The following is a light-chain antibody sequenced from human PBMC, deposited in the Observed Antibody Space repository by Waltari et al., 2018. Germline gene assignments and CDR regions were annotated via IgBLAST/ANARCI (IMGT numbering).Light chain of an antibody. V-gene: IGKV4-1*01. Sequence: DIVMTQSPDSLSVSLGERAIINCKSSQSVLYSSNNKNYLAWYQQKPGQPPKLLIYWASNRESGVPARFSGGGSGTDFTLTISTLQAEDVAVYYCQQYYRTPVTFGPGTRVDIK. J-gene: IGKJ3*01. CDR1: QSVLYSSNNKNY. CDR3: QQYYRTPVT. CDR2: WAS.